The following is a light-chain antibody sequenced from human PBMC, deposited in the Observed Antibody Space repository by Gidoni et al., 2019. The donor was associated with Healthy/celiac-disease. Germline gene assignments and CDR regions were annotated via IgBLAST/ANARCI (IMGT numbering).Light chain of an antibody. CDR3: QQYYSTPPT. J-gene: IGKJ2*01. CDR1: QSVLYSSNNKNY. V-gene: IGKV4-1*01. Sequence: DIVMTQSPDSLAVSLGERATINCKSSQSVLYSSNNKNYLAWYQQKPGQPPKLLIYWASTRESGVPDRFSGSGSGTDFTLTNSSLQAEDVAVYYCQQYYSTPPTFGQXTKLEIK. CDR2: WAS.